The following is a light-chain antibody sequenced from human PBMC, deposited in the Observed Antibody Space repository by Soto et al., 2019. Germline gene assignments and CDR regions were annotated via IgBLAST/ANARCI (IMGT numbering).Light chain of an antibody. CDR3: ASWDDRLKGYV. CDR1: SRDVGYYNF. CDR2: IND. Sequence: QSVLTQPASVSGSPGQSITISCTGTSRDVGYYNFVSWYQQLPGTAPKLLIYINDQRPSGVPDRFSGSTSGTSVSLAISGLQSEDEADYYCASWDDRLKGYVFGTGTKVTVL. J-gene: IGLJ1*01. V-gene: IGLV1-44*01.